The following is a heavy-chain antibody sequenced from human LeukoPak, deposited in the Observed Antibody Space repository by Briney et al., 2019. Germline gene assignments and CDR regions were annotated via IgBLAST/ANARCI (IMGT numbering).Heavy chain of an antibody. D-gene: IGHD2-21*02. CDR1: GFSFSSYG. CDR2: MSFDGSNI. J-gene: IGHJ4*02. CDR3: AKVTPGSTARKSGLDF. Sequence: GGSLRLSCAASGFSFSSYGMHWVRQTPGKGLEWVAVMSFDGSNIYYGDSVKGRFTIPRDNSKNTLYLQMNSLRVEDTALYYCAKVTPGSTARKSGLDFWGQGTLVTVSS. V-gene: IGHV3-30*18.